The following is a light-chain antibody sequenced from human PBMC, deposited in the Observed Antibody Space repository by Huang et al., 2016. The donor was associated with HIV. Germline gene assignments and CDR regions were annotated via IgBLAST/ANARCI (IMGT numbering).Light chain of an antibody. V-gene: IGKV1-9*01. CDR2: AAS. Sequence: IQLTQSPSSLSASVGDRVTITCRASQGISTYLAWYQQKAGKAPKLLIYAASTLQSGVPSRFSGSTSGTDFTLTISSLQPEDFAIYYCQQLDSYPYTFGQGTNLEI. J-gene: IGKJ2*01. CDR3: QQLDSYPYT. CDR1: QGISTY.